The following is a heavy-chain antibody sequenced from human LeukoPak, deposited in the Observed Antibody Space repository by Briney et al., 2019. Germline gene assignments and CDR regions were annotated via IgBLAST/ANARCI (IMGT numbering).Heavy chain of an antibody. Sequence: PGGSLRLSCAASGFTFSSYAMSWVRQAPGKGLEWVSSISSSGSYIYYADSVKGRFTISRDNAKNSLYLQMNSLRAEDTAVYYCARGQTHLENWFDPWGQGTLVTVSS. CDR3: ARGQTHLENWFDP. J-gene: IGHJ5*02. CDR1: GFTFSSYA. CDR2: ISSSGSYI. V-gene: IGHV3-21*01.